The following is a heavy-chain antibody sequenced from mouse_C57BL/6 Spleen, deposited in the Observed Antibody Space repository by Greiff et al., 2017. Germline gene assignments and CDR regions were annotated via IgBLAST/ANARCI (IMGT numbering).Heavy chain of an antibody. D-gene: IGHD2-4*01. CDR3: ARRDYDYDGGYAMDY. CDR1: GYAFSSSW. Sequence: VQLQQSGPELVKPGASVKISCKASGYAFSSSWMNWVKQRPGKGLEWIGRIYPGDGDTNYNGKFKGKATLTADKSSSTAYMQLSSLTSEDSAVYFCARRDYDYDGGYAMDYWGQGTSVTVSS. J-gene: IGHJ4*01. V-gene: IGHV1-82*01. CDR2: IYPGDGDT.